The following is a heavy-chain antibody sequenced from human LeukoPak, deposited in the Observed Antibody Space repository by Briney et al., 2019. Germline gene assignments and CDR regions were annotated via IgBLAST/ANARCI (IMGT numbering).Heavy chain of an antibody. CDR1: GFTFSSHW. V-gene: IGHV3-74*01. D-gene: IGHD1-26*01. J-gene: IGHJ4*02. CDR3: AGDCGSYGIDY. Sequence: TGGSLRLSCAASGFTFSSHWMHWVRQAPGKGLVCVSRINSDGSYSDFADSVRGRFTISRDNAKDTLYLQMNSLGAEDTAVYYCAGDCGSYGIDYWGQGTLVTVSS. CDR2: INSDGSYS.